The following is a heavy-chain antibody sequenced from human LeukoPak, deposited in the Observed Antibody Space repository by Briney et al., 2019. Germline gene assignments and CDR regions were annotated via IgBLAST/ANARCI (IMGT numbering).Heavy chain of an antibody. Sequence: PGGSLRLSCTTSGFSFGGYAMTWVRQAPGKGLQWVGFIRSKVYGETTEYAASVEGRFTMLRDDSRGIAYLEMNSLKIEDTAVYFCAKTIYPVLDYYGLDVWGQGTTVTVSS. CDR2: IRSKVYGETT. J-gene: IGHJ6*02. V-gene: IGHV3-49*04. D-gene: IGHD3-3*02. CDR3: AKTIYPVLDYYGLDV. CDR1: GFSFGGYA.